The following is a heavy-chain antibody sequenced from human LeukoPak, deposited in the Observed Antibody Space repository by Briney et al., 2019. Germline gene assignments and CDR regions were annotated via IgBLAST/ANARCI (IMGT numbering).Heavy chain of an antibody. CDR1: GGSISSYY. D-gene: IGHD3-10*01. CDR3: ARDRYGSGSYYNGNYSDY. J-gene: IGHJ4*02. Sequence: SETLSLTCTVSGGSISSYYWSWIRQPPGKGLEWIGYIYYSGSTNYNPSLKSRVTISVDTSKNQFSLKLSSVTAADTAVYYCARDRYGSGSYYNGNYSDYWGQGTLVTVSS. V-gene: IGHV4-59*01. CDR2: IYYSGST.